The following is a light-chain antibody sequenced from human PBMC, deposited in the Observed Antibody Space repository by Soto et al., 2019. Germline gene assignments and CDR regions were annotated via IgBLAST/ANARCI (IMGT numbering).Light chain of an antibody. Sequence: ILLTQSPASLSAFLGDRVTITCRASQGIDSSFAWYQAKPGKAPKLRIYAASSLQSGVPSRFSGSGSGTEFTLTISSLQPEDFATYYCQQYNSYGTFGQGTKVDIK. CDR2: AAS. V-gene: IGKV1-9*01. CDR3: QQYNSYGT. CDR1: QGIDSS. J-gene: IGKJ1*01.